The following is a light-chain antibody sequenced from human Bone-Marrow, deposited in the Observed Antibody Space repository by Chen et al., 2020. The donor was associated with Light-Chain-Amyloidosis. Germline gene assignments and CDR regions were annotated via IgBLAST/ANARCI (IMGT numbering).Light chain of an antibody. J-gene: IGLJ3*02. CDR2: DDS. V-gene: IGLV3-21*02. Sequence: SSVLTQPSSVAVAPGQTATIACGGNNIGSTSVQWYQQTPGKAPLLVVYDDSDRPSGIPERLSGSNSGNKATLTISRVEAGDESDYYCQVWDRSRDRPVFGGGTKLTVL. CDR1: NIGSTS. CDR3: QVWDRSRDRPV.